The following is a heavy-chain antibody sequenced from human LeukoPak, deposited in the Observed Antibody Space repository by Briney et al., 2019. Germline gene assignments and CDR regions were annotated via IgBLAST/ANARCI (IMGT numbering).Heavy chain of an antibody. D-gene: IGHD6-19*01. V-gene: IGHV3-53*01. Sequence: GGSLRLSCAASGFTVSSNYMSWVRQAPGKGLEWVSVIYSGGSTYYADSVKGRFTISRDNSKNTLYLQMNSLRAEDTAVYYCARDSSGQYAFDIWGQGTMVTVSS. CDR1: GFTVSSNY. CDR2: IYSGGST. J-gene: IGHJ3*02. CDR3: ARDSSGQYAFDI.